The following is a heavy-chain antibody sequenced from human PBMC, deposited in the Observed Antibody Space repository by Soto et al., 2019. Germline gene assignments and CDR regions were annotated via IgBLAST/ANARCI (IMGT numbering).Heavy chain of an antibody. Sequence: EVQLVESGGGLVQPGGSLRLSCAASGFTFSNYWMHWVRQAPGKGLVWVSRINSDGSSTSYADSVKGRFTISRDNAKNTLYLQMNSQRAEDTAVYYCAREGYCSGGSFYSNYYMGVLGKGTTGTV. CDR1: GFTFSNYW. V-gene: IGHV3-74*01. J-gene: IGHJ6*03. CDR2: INSDGSST. CDR3: AREGYCSGGSFYSNYYMGV. D-gene: IGHD2-15*01.